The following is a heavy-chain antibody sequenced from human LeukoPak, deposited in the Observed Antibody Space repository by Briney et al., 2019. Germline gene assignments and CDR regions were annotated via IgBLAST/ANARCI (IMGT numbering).Heavy chain of an antibody. V-gene: IGHV1-2*02. J-gene: IGHJ5*02. CDR2: INPNSGGT. Sequence: ASVKVSCKASGDTFTGYYMHWVRQAPGQGLEWMGWINPNSGGTNYAQKFQGRVTMTRDTSISTAYMELSRLRSDDTAVYYCARDRVAAAGTFDPWGQGTLVTVSS. CDR3: ARDRVAAAGTFDP. D-gene: IGHD6-13*01. CDR1: GDTFTGYY.